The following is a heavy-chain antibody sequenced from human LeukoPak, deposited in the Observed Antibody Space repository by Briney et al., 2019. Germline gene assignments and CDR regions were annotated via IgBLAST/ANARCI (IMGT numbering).Heavy chain of an antibody. J-gene: IGHJ4*02. CDR2: INLSGGGT. D-gene: IGHD5-24*01. CDR3: ARDGVATTDNSRYYFDY. Sequence: ASVKVSCKASGYTFISYYMHWVRQAPGQGLEWMGIINLSGGGTSHAQKFQGRVTMTRDTSTSTVYMDLSSLRSEDTAVYYCARDGVATTDNSRYYFDYWGQGTLVTVSS. CDR1: GYTFISYY. V-gene: IGHV1-46*01.